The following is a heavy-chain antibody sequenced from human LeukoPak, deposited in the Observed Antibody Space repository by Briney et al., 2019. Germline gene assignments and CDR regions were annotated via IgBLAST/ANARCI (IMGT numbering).Heavy chain of an antibody. D-gene: IGHD3-10*01. V-gene: IGHV1-18*01. CDR2: ISAYNGNT. CDR3: ARNGRVRRVVKDLFEY. Sequence: GASVKVSCKASGYTFTSYGISWVRQAPGQGLEWMGWISAYNGNTNYAQKLQGRVTITKDTSTGTAYMDLRNLRTDDTAMYYCARNGRVRRVVKDLFEYWGQGTLVAVSS. J-gene: IGHJ4*02. CDR1: GYTFTSYG.